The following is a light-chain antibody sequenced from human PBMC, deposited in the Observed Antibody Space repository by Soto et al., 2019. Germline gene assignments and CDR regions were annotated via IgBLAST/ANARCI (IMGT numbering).Light chain of an antibody. CDR2: RND. CDR1: NSRSGSNY. Sequence: QSVLPQPPSASGTPGQRVTISCSTSNSRSGSNYVYWYQQLPGTAPKLLIYRNDQRPSGVPDRFSGSKSGTSASLAISELRSEDEADYYCAKWDDSLRVYVFGTGTKLTVL. CDR3: AKWDDSLRVYV. J-gene: IGLJ1*01. V-gene: IGLV1-47*01.